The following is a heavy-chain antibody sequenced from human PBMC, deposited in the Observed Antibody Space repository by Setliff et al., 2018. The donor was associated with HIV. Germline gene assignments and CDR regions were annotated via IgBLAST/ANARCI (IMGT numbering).Heavy chain of an antibody. D-gene: IGHD6-19*01. J-gene: IGHJ4*02. CDR3: ASVQVDSSGPFDY. Sequence: SETLSLTCAVYGGSFSGYYWSWIRQPPGKGLEWIGEINHSGSTNYNPSLKSRVTISVDTSKNQFSLKLSSVTAADTAVYYCASVQVDSSGPFDYWGQGTLVTVSS. CDR2: INHSGST. CDR1: GGSFSGYY. V-gene: IGHV4-34*01.